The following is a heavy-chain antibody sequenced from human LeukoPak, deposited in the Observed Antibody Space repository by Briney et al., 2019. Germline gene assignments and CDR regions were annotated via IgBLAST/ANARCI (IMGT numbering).Heavy chain of an antibody. J-gene: IGHJ2*01. CDR3: ARHAVTATIHHWYFDL. Sequence: KSGESLKISCKGSGYTFTNYWVGWVRQMPGKGLEWMGIIYPGDSDARYSPSFQGQVAMSVDKSISTAYLQWSSLKASDTAIYYCARHAVTATIHHWYFDLWGRGTQVTVSS. D-gene: IGHD2-21*02. CDR2: IYPGDSDA. CDR1: GYTFTNYW. V-gene: IGHV5-51*01.